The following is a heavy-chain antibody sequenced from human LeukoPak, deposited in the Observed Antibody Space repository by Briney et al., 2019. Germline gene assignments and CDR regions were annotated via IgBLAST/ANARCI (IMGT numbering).Heavy chain of an antibody. D-gene: IGHD6-19*01. CDR2: MYLGGTT. Sequence: SETLSLTCIVSGGSISSLNLWSWLRQPPGKGLEWIGEMYLGGTTNFNPSLKSRVTILIDKSRNQLSLQLTSVTAADTAVYYCAGLEGRYSTDWFYFFDYWGQGALVTVSS. CDR1: GGSISSLNL. J-gene: IGHJ4*02. CDR3: AGLEGRYSTDWFYFFDY. V-gene: IGHV4-4*02.